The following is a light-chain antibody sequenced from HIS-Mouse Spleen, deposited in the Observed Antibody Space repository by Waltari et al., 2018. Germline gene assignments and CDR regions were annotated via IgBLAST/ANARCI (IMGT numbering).Light chain of an antibody. CDR2: STS. CDR3: LLYYGGAQLV. CDR1: TGAVTRAYY. J-gene: IGLJ3*02. V-gene: IGLV7-43*01. Sequence: QPVVTPEPSLPVPPGGTVPLTCASSTGAVTRAYYPNWFQHKPGQAPMALIYSTSNKHSWTPARFSGSLLGGKAALTLSGVQPEDEAEYYCLLYYGGAQLVFGGGTKLTVL.